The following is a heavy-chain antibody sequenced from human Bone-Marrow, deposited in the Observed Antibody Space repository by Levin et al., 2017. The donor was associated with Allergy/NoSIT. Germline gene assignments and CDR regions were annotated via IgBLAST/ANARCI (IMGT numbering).Heavy chain of an antibody. CDR2: IISKTGGGTI. D-gene: IGHD6-13*01. V-gene: IGHV3-15*07. CDR1: GFTFSNAW. CDR3: ATSMAAPGAFNY. J-gene: IGHJ4*02. Sequence: GGSLRLSCAASGFTFSNAWMNWVRQAPGKGLEWVGRIISKTGGGTIDYAAPVKGRFTISRDDSIDTLYLQMDSLKTEDTAVYYCATSMAAPGAFNYWGQGTLVTVSS.